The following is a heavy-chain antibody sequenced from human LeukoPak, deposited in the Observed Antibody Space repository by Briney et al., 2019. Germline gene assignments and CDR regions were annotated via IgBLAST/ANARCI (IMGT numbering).Heavy chain of an antibody. V-gene: IGHV3-23*01. J-gene: IGHJ3*02. CDR3: AKDLTRTYDYVWGSYRPDAFDI. CDR1: GFTFSSYA. D-gene: IGHD3-16*02. CDR2: ISGSGGST. Sequence: GGSLRLSCAASGFTFSSYAVSWVRQAPGKGLEWVSAISGSGGSTYYADSVKGRFTISRDNSKNTLYLQMNSLRAEDTAVYYCAKDLTRTYDYVWGSYRPDAFDIWGQGTMVTVSS.